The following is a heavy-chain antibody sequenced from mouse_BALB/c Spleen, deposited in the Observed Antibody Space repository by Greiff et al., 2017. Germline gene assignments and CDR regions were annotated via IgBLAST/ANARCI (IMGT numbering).Heavy chain of an antibody. CDR1: GYSITSDYA. CDR3: SSGRYDEFYYAMDY. CDR2: ISYSGST. J-gene: IGHJ4*01. Sequence: EVQLQESGPGLVKPSQSLSLSCTVTGYSITSDYAWNWIRQFPGNKLEWMGYISYSGSTSYNPSLKSRISITRDTSKNQFFLQLNSVTTEDTATYYCSSGRYDEFYYAMDYWGQGTSVTVSS. D-gene: IGHD2-14*01. V-gene: IGHV3-2*02.